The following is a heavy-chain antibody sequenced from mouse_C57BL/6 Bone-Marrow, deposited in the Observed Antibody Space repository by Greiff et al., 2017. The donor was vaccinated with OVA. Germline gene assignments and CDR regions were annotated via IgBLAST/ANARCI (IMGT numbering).Heavy chain of an antibody. J-gene: IGHJ4*01. V-gene: IGHV14-4*01. Sequence: VQLQQSGAELVRPGASVKLSCTASGFNIKDDYMNWVKQRPEQGLEWIGWIDPENGDTEYASKFQGKATITADTSSNTAYLHLSSLTSEDTAVYYCTITTVVAGYAMDYWGQGTSVTVSS. CDR1: GFNIKDDY. CDR3: TITTVVAGYAMDY. D-gene: IGHD1-1*01. CDR2: IDPENGDT.